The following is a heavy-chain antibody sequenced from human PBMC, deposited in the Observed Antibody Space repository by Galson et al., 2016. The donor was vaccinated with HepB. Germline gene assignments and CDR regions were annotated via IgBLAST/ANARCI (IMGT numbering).Heavy chain of an antibody. Sequence: SLRLSCAASGFTFSSYAMSWVRQAPGQGLVWAARINTDGTDTHYADSVKGRFTISRDNAKSTVYLQMDSLRADDTAVYYCARSPRILWFEVDYWGQGILVTVSS. D-gene: IGHD3-10*01. V-gene: IGHV3-74*01. CDR2: INTDGTDT. J-gene: IGHJ4*02. CDR1: GFTFSSYA. CDR3: ARSPRILWFEVDY.